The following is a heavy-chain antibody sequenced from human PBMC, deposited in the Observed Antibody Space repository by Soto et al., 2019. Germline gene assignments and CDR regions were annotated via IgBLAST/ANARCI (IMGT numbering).Heavy chain of an antibody. CDR3: AVPSTVTTAFDI. V-gene: IGHV1-24*01. Sequence: ASVKVSCKVSGYTLTELSMHWARQAPGKGLEWMGGIDAEDGETIYAQKFQGRVTMTKDTSTSTAYMELRSLRSDDTAVYYCAVPSTVTTAFDIWGQGTMVTVSS. CDR2: IDAEDGET. D-gene: IGHD4-17*01. CDR1: GYTLTELS. J-gene: IGHJ3*02.